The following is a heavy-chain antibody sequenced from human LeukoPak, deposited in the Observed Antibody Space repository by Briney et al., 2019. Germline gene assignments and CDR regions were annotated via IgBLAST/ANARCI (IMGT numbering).Heavy chain of an antibody. CDR3: AXXGPXPXISXXSSATVXYXES. D-gene: IGHD5-12*01. CDR2: IGTHGTTT. J-gene: IGHJ5*02. V-gene: IGHV3-23*01. Sequence: GGSLRLSCAASGFTFSSYAMTWVRQAPGKGLEWVSSIGTHGTTTYYADSVKGRFTISRDDSKNTLYLQMYSLRADDTAVYYCAXXGPXPXISXXSSATVXYXESWGQXXXVTV. CDR1: GFTFSSYA.